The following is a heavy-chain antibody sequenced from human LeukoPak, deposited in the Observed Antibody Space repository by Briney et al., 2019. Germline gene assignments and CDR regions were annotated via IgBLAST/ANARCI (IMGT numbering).Heavy chain of an antibody. Sequence: PGGSLRLSCEASGFTFSEKYMNWIRQAPGKGLEWLSSIRAGGSYTRYADSVKGRFTISRDDAKNSLFLQMDSLRVEDAAIYYCPREWTPNHSFDIWRQGANVTVAS. CDR1: GFTFSEKY. CDR3: PREWTPNHSFDI. J-gene: IGHJ3*02. CDR2: IRAGGSYT. V-gene: IGHV3-11*05. D-gene: IGHD3/OR15-3a*01.